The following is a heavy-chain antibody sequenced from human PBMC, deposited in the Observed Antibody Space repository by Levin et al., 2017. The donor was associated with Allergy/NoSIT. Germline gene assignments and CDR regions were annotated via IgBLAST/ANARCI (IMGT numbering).Heavy chain of an antibody. D-gene: IGHD1-26*01. V-gene: IGHV3-30*18. J-gene: IGHJ4*02. CDR2: ISYDGSNK. CDR3: AKGPIVGATRFDY. CDR1: GFTFSSYG. Sequence: GGSLRLSCAASGFTFSSYGMHWVRQAPGKGLEWVAVISYDGSNKYYADSVKGRFTISRDNSKNTLYLQMNSLRAEDTAVYYCAKGPIVGATRFDYWGQGTLVTVSA.